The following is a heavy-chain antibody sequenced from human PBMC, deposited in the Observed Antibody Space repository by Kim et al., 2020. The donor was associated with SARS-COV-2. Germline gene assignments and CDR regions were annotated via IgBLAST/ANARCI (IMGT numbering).Heavy chain of an antibody. CDR2: ISYDGSNK. D-gene: IGHD6-13*01. V-gene: IGHV3-30*04. CDR1: GFTFSSYA. Sequence: GGSLRLSCAASGFTFSSYAMHWVRQAPGKGLEWVAVISYDGSNKYYADSVKGRFTISRDNSKNTLYLQMNSLRAEDTAVYYCARDRIRIGIAAAYNWFDP. J-gene: IGHJ5*02. CDR3: ARDRIRIGIAAAYNWFDP.